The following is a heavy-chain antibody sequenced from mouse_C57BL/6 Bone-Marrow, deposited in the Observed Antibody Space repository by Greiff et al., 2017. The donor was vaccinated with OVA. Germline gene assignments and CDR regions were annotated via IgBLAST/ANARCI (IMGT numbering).Heavy chain of an antibody. CDR1: GYTFTGYW. CDR3: ARPIITSVRGWDLDV. J-gene: IGHJ1*03. D-gene: IGHD1-1*01. Sequence: VQLQQPGAELVKPGASVKMSCKASGYTFTGYWINWVKQRPGQGLEWIGDIYPGSGSTKYNEKFKGKATLTVDTSSSTAYMHLSSLTSEDSAVYYYARPIITSVRGWDLDVWGTGTTVTVSS. CDR2: IYPGSGST. V-gene: IGHV1-55*01.